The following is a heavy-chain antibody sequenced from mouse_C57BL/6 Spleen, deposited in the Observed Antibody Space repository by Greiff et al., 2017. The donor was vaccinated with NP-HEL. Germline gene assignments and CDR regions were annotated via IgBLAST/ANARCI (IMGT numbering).Heavy chain of an antibody. D-gene: IGHD1-1*01. Sequence: VQLKQSGAELVRPGASVKLSCTASGFNIKDDYMHWVKQRPEQGLEWIGWIDPENGDTEYASKFQGKATITADTSSNTAYLQLSSLTSEDTAVYYCTTGSSSRYFDYWGQGTTLTVSS. CDR1: GFNIKDDY. CDR3: TTGSSSRYFDY. V-gene: IGHV14-4*01. CDR2: IDPENGDT. J-gene: IGHJ2*01.